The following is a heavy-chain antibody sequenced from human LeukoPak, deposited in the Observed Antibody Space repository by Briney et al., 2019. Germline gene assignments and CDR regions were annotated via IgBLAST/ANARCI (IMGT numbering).Heavy chain of an antibody. V-gene: IGHV3-33*01. CDR2: IWYDGSNK. CDR3: ARDNMVRGVILIQPPTH. D-gene: IGHD3-10*01. J-gene: IGHJ4*02. Sequence: GGSLRLSCAASGFTFSSYGMHWVRQAPGKGLEWVAVIWYDGSNKYYADSVKGRFTISRDNSKNTLYLQMNSLRAEDTAVYYCARDNMVRGVILIQPPTHWGQGTLVTVSS. CDR1: GFTFSSYG.